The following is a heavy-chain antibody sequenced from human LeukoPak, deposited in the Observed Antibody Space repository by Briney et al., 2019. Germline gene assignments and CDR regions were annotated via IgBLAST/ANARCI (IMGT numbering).Heavy chain of an antibody. CDR3: ARVPDYDSTRGPH. Sequence: PGGSLRLSCAASGFTFSSYSMNWVRQAPGKGLEWVSYISSSSSTIYYADSVKGRFTISRDNAKNSLYLQMNSLRAEDTAVYYCARVPDYDSTRGPHWGQGTLVTVSS. J-gene: IGHJ4*02. CDR2: ISSSSSTI. CDR1: GFTFSSYS. D-gene: IGHD3-22*01. V-gene: IGHV3-48*01.